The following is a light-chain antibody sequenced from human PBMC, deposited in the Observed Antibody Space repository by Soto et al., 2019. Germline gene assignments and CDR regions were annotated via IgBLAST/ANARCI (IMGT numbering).Light chain of an antibody. J-gene: IGLJ1*01. Sequence: QSVLTQSPSASGTPGQRVTISCSGSNSNIGSNTVNWYQQLPGTAPKLLISSNNQRPSGVPDRFSGSKSGTSASLAISGLQSEDEADYYCAAWDDSLNGFYVFGTGTKVTVL. CDR2: SNN. V-gene: IGLV1-44*01. CDR1: NSNIGSNT. CDR3: AAWDDSLNGFYV.